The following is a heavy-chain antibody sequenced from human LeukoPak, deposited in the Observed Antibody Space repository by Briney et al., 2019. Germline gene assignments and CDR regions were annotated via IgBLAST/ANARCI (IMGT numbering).Heavy chain of an antibody. J-gene: IGHJ4*02. CDR2: VNNNGSST. V-gene: IGHV3-74*01. D-gene: IGHD1-26*01. CDR1: GFAFSTYW. Sequence: PGGSLRLSCAAFGFAFSTYWMHWVRQAPGKGLQWVSFVNNNGSSTSYAASVKGRFTISRDNAKNTLYLQMTSLRAEDTAVYYCARRGRSGNYQRDWGQGTLVTVSS. CDR3: ARRGRSGNYQRD.